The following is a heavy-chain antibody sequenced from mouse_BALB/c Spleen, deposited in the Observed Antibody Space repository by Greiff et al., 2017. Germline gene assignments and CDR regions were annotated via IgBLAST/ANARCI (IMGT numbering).Heavy chain of an antibody. J-gene: IGHJ4*01. Sequence: VKLQESGAELAKPGASVKMSCKASGYTFTNYWMHWVKQRPGQGLEWIGYINPSTGYTEYNQKFKDKATLTADKSSSTAYIQLSSLTSEDSAVYYCARFGNYYAMDYWGQGTSVTVSS. V-gene: IGHV1-7*01. CDR3: ARFGNYYAMDY. D-gene: IGHD2-1*01. CDR1: GYTFTNYW. CDR2: INPSTGYT.